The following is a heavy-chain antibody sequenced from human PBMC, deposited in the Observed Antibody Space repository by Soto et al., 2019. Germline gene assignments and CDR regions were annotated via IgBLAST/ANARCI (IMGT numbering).Heavy chain of an antibody. V-gene: IGHV3-74*01. CDR2: INSDGSST. CDR3: ARETPSSSWYVDY. D-gene: IGHD6-13*01. J-gene: IGHJ4*02. CDR1: GFTFSSYW. Sequence: PGGSLGLSCAASGFTFSSYWMHWVRQAPGKGLVWVSRINSDGSSTSYADSVKGRFTISRDNAKNTLYLQMNSLRAEDTAVYYCARETPSSSWYVDYWGQGTLVTVSS.